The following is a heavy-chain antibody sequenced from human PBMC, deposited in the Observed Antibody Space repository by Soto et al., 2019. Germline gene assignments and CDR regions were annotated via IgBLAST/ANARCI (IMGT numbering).Heavy chain of an antibody. CDR3: ARSLRGPYFDY. Sequence: GESMKISCKGSGYSFTSYWIAWVRQMPGKGLEWMGIIYPGDSDTRYSPSFQGQVTISADKSSSTACLQWSSLRASDTAMYYCARSLRGPYFDYWGQGTLVTVSS. V-gene: IGHV5-51*01. D-gene: IGHD3-16*01. CDR2: IYPGDSDT. CDR1: GYSFTSYW. J-gene: IGHJ4*02.